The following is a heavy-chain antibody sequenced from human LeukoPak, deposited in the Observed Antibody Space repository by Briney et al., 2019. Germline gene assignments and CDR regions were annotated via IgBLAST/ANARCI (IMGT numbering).Heavy chain of an antibody. Sequence: GGSMRLSCAASGFTFDDYGMSWVSQAPGKGLEWVSGINWNGGSTGYADSVKGRFTISRDNAKNSLYLQMNSLRAEDTALYYCARDSDEYCSSTSCKISSYYYYMDVWGKGTTVTVSS. CDR1: GFTFDDYG. D-gene: IGHD2-2*01. CDR2: INWNGGST. V-gene: IGHV3-20*04. CDR3: ARDSDEYCSSTSCKISSYYYYMDV. J-gene: IGHJ6*03.